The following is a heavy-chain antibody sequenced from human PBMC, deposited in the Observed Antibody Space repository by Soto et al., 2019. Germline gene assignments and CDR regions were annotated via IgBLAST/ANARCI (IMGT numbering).Heavy chain of an antibody. V-gene: IGHV5-10-1*01. Sequence: GESLKISCTGSGYSFTSYWISWLPQMPGKGLEWMGRIDPSDSYTNYSPSFQGHVTISADKSISTAYLQWSSLKASDTAVYYCARDFGQTKYYYYGMDVWGQGTTVTVSS. CDR1: GYSFTSYW. CDR3: ARDFGQTKYYYYGMDV. CDR2: IDPSDSYT. J-gene: IGHJ6*02. D-gene: IGHD1-1*01.